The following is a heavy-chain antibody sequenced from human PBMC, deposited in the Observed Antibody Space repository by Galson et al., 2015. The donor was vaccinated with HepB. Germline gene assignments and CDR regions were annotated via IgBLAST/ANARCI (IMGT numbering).Heavy chain of an antibody. CDR3: ARGAVRIFGVVLDS. J-gene: IGHJ4*02. D-gene: IGHD3-3*01. Sequence: SLRLSCAASGFTFSNYPMHWVRQAPGKGLEWVAVISFDGNNQYHADSLKGRFTISRDNSKNTLYLQTNILRPEDTAVYYCARGAVRIFGVVLDSWGQGTLVTVSS. CDR1: GFTFSNYP. CDR2: ISFDGNNQ. V-gene: IGHV3-30*04.